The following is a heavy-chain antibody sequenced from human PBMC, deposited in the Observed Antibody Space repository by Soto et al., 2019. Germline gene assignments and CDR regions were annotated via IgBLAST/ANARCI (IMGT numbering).Heavy chain of an antibody. CDR3: ARRPGVFDY. D-gene: IGHD3-10*01. J-gene: IGHJ4*02. CDR2: LGPVFGTA. Sequence: QVQLVQSGAEVKKPGSSVKVSCKASGGTFSSLAISWVRQAPGQGLEWMGGLGPVFGTANYAQKFQDRVTITADKSTSTSYMELSSLRSEYTAVYYCARRPGVFDYWGQVTLVTVSS. V-gene: IGHV1-69*06. CDR1: GGTFSSLA.